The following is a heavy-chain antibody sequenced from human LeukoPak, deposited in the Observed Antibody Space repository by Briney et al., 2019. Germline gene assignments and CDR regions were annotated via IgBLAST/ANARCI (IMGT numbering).Heavy chain of an antibody. CDR1: GYTFTSYA. D-gene: IGHD5-24*01. J-gene: IGHJ4*02. Sequence: ASVKVSCKASGYTFTSYAMHWVRQAPGQRLEWMGWINAGSGNTKYSQKFQGRVTITRDTSASTAYMELSSLRSEDTAVYYCARAEGRDGYNWDGDYWGQGTLVTVSS. V-gene: IGHV1-3*01. CDR2: INAGSGNT. CDR3: ARAEGRDGYNWDGDY.